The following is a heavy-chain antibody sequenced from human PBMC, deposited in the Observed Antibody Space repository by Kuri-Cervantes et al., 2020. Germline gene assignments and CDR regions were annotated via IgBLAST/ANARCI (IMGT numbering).Heavy chain of an antibody. V-gene: IGHV3-11*04. D-gene: IGHD3-16*01. J-gene: IGHJ4*02. CDR2: ISNSGTTI. Sequence: GESLKISCAASGFTFSDYYMSWIRQAPGKGLEWISYISNSGTTIYYAADSVKGRFTISRDNAKNSLYLQMNSLRAEDTAVYYCARARGGDYWGQGTLVTVSS. CDR3: ARARGGDY. CDR1: GFTFSDYY.